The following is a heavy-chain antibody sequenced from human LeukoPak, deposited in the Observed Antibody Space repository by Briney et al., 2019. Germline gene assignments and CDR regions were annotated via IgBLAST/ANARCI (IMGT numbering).Heavy chain of an antibody. J-gene: IGHJ5*02. CDR3: AKERGLMVYATNWFDP. CDR2: VNGNGGST. D-gene: IGHD2-8*01. V-gene: IGHV3-23*01. CDR1: GFSFSTYA. Sequence: PGGSLRLSCEASGFSFSTYAMSWVRQAPGKGLEWVSGVNGNGGSTSYADSVKGRFTISRDNAKNSLYLQMNSLRAEDTALYYCAKERGLMVYATNWFDPWGQGTLVTVSS.